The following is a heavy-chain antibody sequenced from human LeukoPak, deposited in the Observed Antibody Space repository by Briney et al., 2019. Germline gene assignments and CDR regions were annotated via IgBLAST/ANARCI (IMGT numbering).Heavy chain of an antibody. D-gene: IGHD3-22*01. Sequence: SETLSLTCTVSGDSVSSYYWSWIRQPPGKGLEWIGYIYYSGSTDYNPSLKSRVTISVETSKNQFSLKLSSVTAADTAVYYCARVTGYMIEDYFDYWGQGTLVTVSS. CDR1: GDSVSSYY. CDR3: ARVTGYMIEDYFDY. V-gene: IGHV4-59*02. CDR2: IYYSGST. J-gene: IGHJ4*02.